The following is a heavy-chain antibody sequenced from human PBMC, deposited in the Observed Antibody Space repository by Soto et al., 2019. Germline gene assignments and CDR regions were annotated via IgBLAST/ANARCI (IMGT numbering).Heavy chain of an antibody. V-gene: IGHV4-59*01. Sequence: PSETRSLTCTVSGGSISSYYWSWIRQPPGKGLEWIGYIYYSVSTNYNPSLKSRVTISVDTSKNQFSLKLSSVTAADTAVYYCARDVVNRRYDGTDFWGQGTPFTVS. CDR3: ARDVVNRRYDGTDF. CDR2: IYYSVST. J-gene: IGHJ6*02. D-gene: IGHD2-15*01. CDR1: GGSISSYY.